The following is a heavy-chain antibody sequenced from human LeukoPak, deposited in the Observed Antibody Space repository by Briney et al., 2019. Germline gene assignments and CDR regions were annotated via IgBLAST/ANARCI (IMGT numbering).Heavy chain of an antibody. CDR3: ARDTATETYYDFWSGSNWFDP. J-gene: IGHJ5*02. CDR1: GGSISSYY. CDR2: IYYSGST. Sequence: SETLSLTCTVSGGSISSYYWSWIRQPPGKGLEWSGYIYYSGSTYYNPSLKSRVTMSVDTSKNQFSLKLSSVTAADTAVYYCARDTATETYYDFWSGSNWFDPWGQGTLVTVSS. V-gene: IGHV4-59*12. D-gene: IGHD3-3*01.